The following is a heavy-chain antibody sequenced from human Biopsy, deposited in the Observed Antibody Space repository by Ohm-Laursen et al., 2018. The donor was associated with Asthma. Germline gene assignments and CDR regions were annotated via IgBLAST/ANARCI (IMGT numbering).Heavy chain of an antibody. CDR1: GFTFDDYA. J-gene: IGHJ4*02. V-gene: IGHV3-9*01. CDR2: VSWNSGSI. Sequence: SLRLSCAASGFTFDDYAMHWVRQAPGKGLEWVSGVSWNSGSIDYAGSVKGRFTISRDNAKNSLYLQMNSLRGADTALYYCVKDIRLQLWGFDSWGQGTLVTVSS. D-gene: IGHD6-13*01. CDR3: VKDIRLQLWGFDS.